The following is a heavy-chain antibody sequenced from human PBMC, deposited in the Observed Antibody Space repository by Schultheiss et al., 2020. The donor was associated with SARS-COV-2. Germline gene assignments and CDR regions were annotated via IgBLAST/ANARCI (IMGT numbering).Heavy chain of an antibody. CDR1: GGSFSGYY. CDR2: IYYSGST. CDR3: ASLVGATHWFDY. D-gene: IGHD1-26*01. J-gene: IGHJ4*02. V-gene: IGHV4-59*08. Sequence: SETLSLTCAVYGGSFSGYYWSWIRQPPGKGLEWIGYIYYSGSTNYNPSLKSRVTISVDTSKNQFSLKLSSVTAADTAVYYCASLVGATHWFDYWGQGTLVTVSS.